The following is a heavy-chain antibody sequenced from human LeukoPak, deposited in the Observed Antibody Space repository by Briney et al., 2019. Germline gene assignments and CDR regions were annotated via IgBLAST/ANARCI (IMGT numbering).Heavy chain of an antibody. V-gene: IGHV3-23*01. J-gene: IGHJ3*02. D-gene: IGHD6-19*01. CDR3: AKDQLLVPHAFDI. CDR2: ISGSGGST. CDR1: GFTFSSYA. Sequence: GGSLRLSCAASGFTFSSYAMSWLRQAPGKGLEWVSAISGSGGSTYYADSVKGRFTISRDNSKNTLYLQMNSLRAEDTAVYYCAKDQLLVPHAFDIWGQGTMVTVSS.